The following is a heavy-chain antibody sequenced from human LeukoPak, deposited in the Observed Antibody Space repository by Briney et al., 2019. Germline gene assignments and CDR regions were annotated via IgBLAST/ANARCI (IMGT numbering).Heavy chain of an antibody. Sequence: SGGSLRLSCTASGFTFDDYAMHWVRQAPGKGLEGVSGISWNSGSIGYADSVKGRFTISRDKAKNSLYLQMNSLRAEDTALYYCAKSIGSSGYYYVGAFDIWGQGTMVTVSS. V-gene: IGHV3-9*01. CDR2: ISWNSGSI. CDR1: GFTFDDYA. D-gene: IGHD3-22*01. J-gene: IGHJ3*02. CDR3: AKSIGSSGYYYVGAFDI.